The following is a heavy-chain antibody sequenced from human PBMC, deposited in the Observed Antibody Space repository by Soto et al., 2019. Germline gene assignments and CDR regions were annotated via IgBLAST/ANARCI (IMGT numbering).Heavy chain of an antibody. CDR3: ARPRQYYYYGMDV. V-gene: IGHV4-39*01. J-gene: IGHJ6*02. CDR1: GGSISSSSYY. Sequence: SETLSLTCTVSGGSISSSSYYWGWIRQPPGKGLEWIGSIYYSGSTYYNPSLKSRVTISVDTSKNQFSLKLSSVTAADTAVYYCARPRQYYYYGMDVWGQGTTVTVSS. CDR2: IYYSGST.